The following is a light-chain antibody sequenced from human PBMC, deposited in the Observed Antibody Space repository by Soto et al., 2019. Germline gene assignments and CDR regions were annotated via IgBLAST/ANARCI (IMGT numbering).Light chain of an antibody. J-gene: IGKJ5*01. V-gene: IGKV3-11*01. CDR3: QQRSNWPPIT. Sequence: EVVLTQSPVTLSLSPGEIATLYFSASQSVSSYLAWYQQKPGQAPRLLIYDASNRATGIPARFSGSGFGTDFTLTISSLEPEDAAVYYCQQRSNWPPITFGQGTRLEI. CDR2: DAS. CDR1: QSVSSY.